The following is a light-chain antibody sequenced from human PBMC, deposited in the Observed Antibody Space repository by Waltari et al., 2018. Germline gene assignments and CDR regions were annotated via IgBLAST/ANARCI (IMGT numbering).Light chain of an antibody. V-gene: IGLV1-40*01. J-gene: IGLJ2*01. CDR2: GAS. CDR3: QSYDSSLSVV. Sequence: QSALTQPPSVSRAPGLTVSISCTGSGSNLGAGCYVHWYQQHPGKAPKLLIYGASNRPPGVPDRFFGSQSGTTASLAITALQAEHEAEYYCQSYDSSLSVVFGGGTKLTVL. CDR1: GSNLGAGCY.